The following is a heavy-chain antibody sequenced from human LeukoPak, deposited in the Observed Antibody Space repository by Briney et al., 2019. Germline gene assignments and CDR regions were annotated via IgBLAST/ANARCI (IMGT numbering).Heavy chain of an antibody. CDR3: ARKVGRAAAGTKNEWFDP. CDR2: INAGNGNT. J-gene: IGHJ5*02. CDR1: GYTFTSYA. Sequence: ASVKVSCKASGYTFTSYAMHWVRQAPGQRLEWMGWINAGNGNTKYSQKFQGRVTITRDTSASTAYMELSSLRSEDTAVYYCARKVGRAAAGTKNEWFDPWGQGTLVTVSS. V-gene: IGHV1-3*01. D-gene: IGHD6-13*01.